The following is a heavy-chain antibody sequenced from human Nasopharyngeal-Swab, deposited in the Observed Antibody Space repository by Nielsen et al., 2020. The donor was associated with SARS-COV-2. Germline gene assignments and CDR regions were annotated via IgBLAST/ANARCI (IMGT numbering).Heavy chain of an antibody. D-gene: IGHD2/OR15-2a*01. Sequence: GESLKISCAASGFPFSTYGMSWVRQAQGKGLEWVSSISGRGDNTYYADSVKGRFTISRDNSKNTLYLQMNSLRAEDTAIYYCAKDLRGPYFFWGQGTLVTVSS. CDR1: GFPFSTYG. CDR2: ISGRGDNT. V-gene: IGHV3-23*01. J-gene: IGHJ4*02. CDR3: AKDLRGPYFF.